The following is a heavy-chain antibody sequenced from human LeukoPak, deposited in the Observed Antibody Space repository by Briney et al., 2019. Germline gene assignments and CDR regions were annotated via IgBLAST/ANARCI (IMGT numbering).Heavy chain of an antibody. D-gene: IGHD2-21*02. V-gene: IGHV3-21*06. CDR3: ARDLVVVTGIPGYYYGMDD. J-gene: IGHJ6*01. CDR1: SSPLSSHS. Sequence: GGSLSLPCDAPSSPLSSHSMTRVCQAPGKGLEWVSSITRSSTHTVYADSVDGRFTISKDYDKNPLHLQMSSLRAEYTAAYPCARDLVVVTGIPGYYYGMDDSGQGNPLIVSS. CDR2: ITRSSTHT.